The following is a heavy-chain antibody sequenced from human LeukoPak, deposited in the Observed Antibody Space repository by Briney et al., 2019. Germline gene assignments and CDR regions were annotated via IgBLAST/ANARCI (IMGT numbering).Heavy chain of an antibody. J-gene: IGHJ4*02. CDR1: GFTVSSYY. Sequence: PGGSLRLSCAASGFTVSSYYMNWVRQAPGKELEWASVIYTGGGRYYADSVRGRFTVSRDTSKNMVFLQMNSLRVEDTAVYYCAKDLTYYGSGSRFDYWGQGTLVTVSS. D-gene: IGHD3-10*01. CDR3: AKDLTYYGSGSRFDY. CDR2: IYTGGGR. V-gene: IGHV3-53*01.